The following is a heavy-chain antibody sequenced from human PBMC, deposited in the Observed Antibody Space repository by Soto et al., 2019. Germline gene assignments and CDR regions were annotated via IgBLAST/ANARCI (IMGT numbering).Heavy chain of an antibody. D-gene: IGHD3-22*01. J-gene: IGHJ3*02. Sequence: SETLSLTCTVSGGSISSGGYYWSWIRQHPGKGLEWIGYIYYSGSTYCNPSLKSRITISVDTSKNQFSLKLSSVTAADTAVYYCARARTLEYYYDSSGYIAFDIWGQGTMVTVSS. CDR1: GGSISSGGYY. CDR3: ARARTLEYYYDSSGYIAFDI. V-gene: IGHV4-31*03. CDR2: IYYSGST.